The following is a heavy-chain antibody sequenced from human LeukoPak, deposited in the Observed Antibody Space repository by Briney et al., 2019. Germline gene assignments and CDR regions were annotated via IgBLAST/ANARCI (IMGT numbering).Heavy chain of an antibody. Sequence: GRSLRLSCAASGFTFSSYGMHWVRQAPGKGLEWVAVIWYDGSNKYYADSVKGRFTISRDNSKNTLYLQMNSLRAEDTAVYYCARDFGDYYDSSGYQDLGYWGQGTLVTVSS. J-gene: IGHJ4*02. CDR1: GFTFSSYG. CDR2: IWYDGSNK. D-gene: IGHD3-22*01. CDR3: ARDFGDYYDSSGYQDLGY. V-gene: IGHV3-33*01.